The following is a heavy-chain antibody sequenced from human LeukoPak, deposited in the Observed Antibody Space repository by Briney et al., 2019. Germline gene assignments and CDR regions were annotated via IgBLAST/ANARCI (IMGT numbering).Heavy chain of an antibody. V-gene: IGHV4-39*07. CDR1: GGSISSSSYY. CDR2: IYYSGST. CDR3: ARDGAIVVVTAIGGFGY. Sequence: SETLSLTCTVSGGSISSSSYYWGWIRQPPGKGLEWIGSIYYSGSTYYNPSLKGRVTISVDTSKNQFSLKLSSVTAADTAVYYCARDGAIVVVTAIGGFGYWGQGTLVTVSS. D-gene: IGHD2-21*02. J-gene: IGHJ4*02.